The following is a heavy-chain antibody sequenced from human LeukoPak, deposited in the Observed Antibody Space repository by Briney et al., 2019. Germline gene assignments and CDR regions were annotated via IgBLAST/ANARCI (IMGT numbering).Heavy chain of an antibody. CDR2: IYTSGST. CDR3: ARDSGHYSSSWDGLDY. Sequence: SETLSLTCTVSGGSISSYYWSWIRQPAGKGLEWIGRIYTSGSTNYNPSLKRRVTMSVDTSKNQFSLKLSSVAAADTAVYYCARDSGHYSSSWDGLDYWGQGTLVTVSS. CDR1: GGSISSYY. D-gene: IGHD6-13*01. J-gene: IGHJ4*02. V-gene: IGHV4-4*07.